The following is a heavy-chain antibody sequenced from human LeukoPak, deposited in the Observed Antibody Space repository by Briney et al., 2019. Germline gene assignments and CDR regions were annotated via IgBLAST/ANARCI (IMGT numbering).Heavy chain of an antibody. V-gene: IGHV3-23*01. CDR3: AKDLKGGRLLWFGELSY. J-gene: IGHJ4*02. D-gene: IGHD3-10*01. Sequence: GGSLRVSCAASGFTFSSYAMSWVRQAPGKGLEWVSAISGSGGSTYYADSVKGRFTISRDNSKNTLYLQMNSLRAEDTAVYYCAKDLKGGRLLWFGELSYWGQGTLVTVSS. CDR1: GFTFSSYA. CDR2: ISGSGGST.